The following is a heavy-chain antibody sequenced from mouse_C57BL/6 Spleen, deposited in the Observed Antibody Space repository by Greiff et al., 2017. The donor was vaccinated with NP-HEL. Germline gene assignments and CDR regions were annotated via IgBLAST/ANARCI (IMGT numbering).Heavy chain of an antibody. V-gene: IGHV7-3*01. J-gene: IGHJ2*01. CDR2: IRNKANGYTT. Sequence: EVKVVESGGGLVQPGGSLSLSCAASGFTFTDYYMSWVRQPPGKALEWLGFIRNKANGYTTEYSASVKGRFTISRDNSQSILYLQMNALRAEDSATYYCARSHSLYYFDYWGQGTTLTVSS. CDR1: GFTFTDYY. CDR3: ARSHSLYYFDY.